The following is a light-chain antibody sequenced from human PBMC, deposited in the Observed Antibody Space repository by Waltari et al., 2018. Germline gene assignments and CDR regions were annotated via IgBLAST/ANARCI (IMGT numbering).Light chain of an antibody. CDR3: QHYGTSPKT. CDR1: QSISSSS. Sequence: EIVLTQSPVTLSLSPGEGATLSCRASQSISSSSLAWYQQKPGQAPRLLIYGSSSRATGIPDRFSGSGSGTDFTLTISRLEPEDFAVYYCQHYGTSPKTFGQGTKVEIK. V-gene: IGKV3-20*01. CDR2: GSS. J-gene: IGKJ1*01.